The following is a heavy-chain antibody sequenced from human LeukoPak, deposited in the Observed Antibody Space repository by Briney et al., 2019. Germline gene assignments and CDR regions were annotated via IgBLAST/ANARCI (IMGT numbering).Heavy chain of an antibody. Sequence: GASVKVSCKASGGTFSSYAISWVRQAPGQGLEWMGRIIPILGIANYAQKFQGRVTITADKSTSTAYMELSSLRSEDTAVYYCARDQETIGGDGYNYWGQGTLVTVSS. J-gene: IGHJ4*02. V-gene: IGHV1-69*04. CDR1: GGTFSSYA. D-gene: IGHD5-24*01. CDR2: IIPILGIA. CDR3: ARDQETIGGDGYNY.